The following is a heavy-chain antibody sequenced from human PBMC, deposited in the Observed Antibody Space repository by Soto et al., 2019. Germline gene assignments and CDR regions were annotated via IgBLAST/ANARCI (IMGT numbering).Heavy chain of an antibody. CDR1: GNSVSSPIAT. CDR3: LRVDWNDAGS. CDR2: TRYTSKWSY. J-gene: IGHJ5*02. D-gene: IGHD1-1*01. V-gene: IGHV6-1*01. Sequence: PXHTLSLTCAISGNSVSSPIATWEWIRQSPSRGLEWLGRTRYTSKWSYEYALSVKGRITISPDASKNHFSLQLDSVTPEDTAVYYCLRVDWNDAGSWGQGTLVTASS.